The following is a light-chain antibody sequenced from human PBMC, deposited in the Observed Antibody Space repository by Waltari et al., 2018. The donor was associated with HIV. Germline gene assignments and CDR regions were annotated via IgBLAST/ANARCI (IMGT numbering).Light chain of an antibody. CDR2: EVR. CDR1: SSDVGAYNY. J-gene: IGLJ2*01. V-gene: IGLV2-8*01. CDR3: SSYVGSLVV. Sequence: QYALTQPPSASGPPGQSATISCTGTSSDVGAYNYVSWYQQHPGNAPKLLIYEVRTRPSGVPDRFSGSKSGNTASLTVSGLHAEDEADYYCSSYVGSLVVFGGWTKLTVL.